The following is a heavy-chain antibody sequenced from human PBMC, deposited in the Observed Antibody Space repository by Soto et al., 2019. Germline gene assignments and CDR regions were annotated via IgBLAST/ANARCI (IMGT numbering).Heavy chain of an antibody. D-gene: IGHD3-9*01. V-gene: IGHV1-46*01. CDR1: GYTFTSYY. J-gene: IGHJ4*02. CDR2: INPNGGST. Sequence: QVQLVQSGAEVKKPGASVKLSCKASGYTFTSYYIHWVRQAPGQGLEWIGIINPNGGSTNYGHNFKGRLTVPRDTSTATVYMELGALTSEDTAVYYCARGLGLGDYWGQGTLVTVSS. CDR3: ARGLGLGDY.